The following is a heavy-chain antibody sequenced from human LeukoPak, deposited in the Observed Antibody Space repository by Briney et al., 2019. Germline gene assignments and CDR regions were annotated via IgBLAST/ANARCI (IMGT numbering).Heavy chain of an antibody. CDR2: IYYSGTT. Sequence: SETLSLTCTVSGGSISSSPYYWGWIRQPPGKGLEWIGSIYYSGTTHYNPSLESRVTISVDTSKNQFSLKLSSVTAADTAVYYCAAGYGDYENWFDPWGQGTLVTVSS. CDR1: GGSISSSPYY. J-gene: IGHJ5*02. CDR3: AAGYGDYENWFDP. D-gene: IGHD4-17*01. V-gene: IGHV4-39*07.